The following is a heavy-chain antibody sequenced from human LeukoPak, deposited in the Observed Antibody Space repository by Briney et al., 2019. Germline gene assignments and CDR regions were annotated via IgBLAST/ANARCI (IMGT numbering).Heavy chain of an antibody. CDR1: GGSVSSSYYC. Sequence: TASETLSLTCTVSGGSVSSSYYCWGWLRPPPGKGLEWIGSIYYSGSTYYTPSLKSRVTISEATSKNQFSLKLSSVTAADTAVYYCARHRIAARGSFDYWGQGTLVTVSS. CDR3: ARHRIAARGSFDY. J-gene: IGHJ4*02. V-gene: IGHV4-39*01. CDR2: IYYSGST. D-gene: IGHD6-6*01.